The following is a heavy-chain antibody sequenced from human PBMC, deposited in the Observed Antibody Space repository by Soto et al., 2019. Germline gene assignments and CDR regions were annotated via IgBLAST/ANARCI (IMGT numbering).Heavy chain of an antibody. CDR1: GFRFRTRA. V-gene: IGHV3-23*01. Sequence: PGGSLRLSCAASGFRFRTRAMSWVRQAPGKGLEWVASIRPGGDSTYYADSVKGRFAVSRDNSNVTLYLQMDSLRVEDTAIYYCTTHEEGAPCAWGLDSWGKGTLRTASS. D-gene: IGHD7-27*01. CDR2: IRPGGDST. J-gene: IGHJ5*01. CDR3: TTHEEGAPCAWGLDS.